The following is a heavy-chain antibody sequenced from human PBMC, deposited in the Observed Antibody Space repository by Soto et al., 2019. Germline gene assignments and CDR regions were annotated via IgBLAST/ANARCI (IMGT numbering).Heavy chain of an antibody. CDR2: IYYSGST. CDR1: GGSISSGDYY. Sequence: QVQLQESGPGLVKPSQTLSLTCTVSGGSISSGDYYWSWIRQPPGKGLEWIGYIYYSGSTYYNPSLKSRVTISVDTSKNQFSLKLSSVTAADTDVYYCASGTVDIVATIHLRFDSWGQGTLVTVSS. J-gene: IGHJ4*02. V-gene: IGHV4-30-4*01. CDR3: ASGTVDIVATIHLRFDS. D-gene: IGHD5-12*01.